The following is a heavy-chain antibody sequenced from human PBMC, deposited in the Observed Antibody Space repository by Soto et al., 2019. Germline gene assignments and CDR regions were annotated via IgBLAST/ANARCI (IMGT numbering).Heavy chain of an antibody. D-gene: IGHD2-8*01. CDR3: ARRDTNGFLRYFDN. CDR2: IVPNVGTV. CDR1: GGTLSSFINYP. J-gene: IGHJ4*02. V-gene: IGHV1-69*06. Sequence: QMQLVQSGAEVKKPRSSVKVSCKASGGTLSSFINYPINWVRQAPGQGLEWMGGIVPNVGTVNYAQKFQGRVTITADKSTGTAYMEVSSLRSEDTALYYCARRDTNGFLRYFDNWGQGTLVTVSS.